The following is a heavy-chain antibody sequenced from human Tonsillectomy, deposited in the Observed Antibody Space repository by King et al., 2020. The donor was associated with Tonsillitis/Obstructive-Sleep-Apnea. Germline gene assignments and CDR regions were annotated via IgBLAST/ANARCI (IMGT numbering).Heavy chain of an antibody. CDR2: IYAGGST. D-gene: IGHD5-24*01. J-gene: IGHJ5*02. CDR3: ASGKTWLST. CDR1: GLTVMANY. V-gene: IGHV3-53*01. Sequence: QLVQSGGGLIQPGGSLRLSCAASGLTVMANYMTWVRQAPGKGLEWVSVIYAGGSTSYADSETGRFTISRDYSKNTVDLQMKSLRDEDTAVYYCASGKTWLSTWGQGTLVTVSS.